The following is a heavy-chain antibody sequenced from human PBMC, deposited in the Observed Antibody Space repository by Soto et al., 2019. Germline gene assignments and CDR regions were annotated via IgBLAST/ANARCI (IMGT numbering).Heavy chain of an antibody. CDR1: GFTFSSYG. J-gene: IGHJ6*02. CDR2: IWYDGSNK. CDR3: AREPAPLPYYYYGMDV. V-gene: IGHV3-33*01. D-gene: IGHD2-2*02. Sequence: GGSLRLSCAASGFTFSSYGMHWVRQAPGKGLEWVAVIWYDGSNKYYADSVKGRFTISRVNSKNTLYLQMNSLRVEDTAVYYCAREPAPLPYYYYGMDVWGQGTTVTVSS.